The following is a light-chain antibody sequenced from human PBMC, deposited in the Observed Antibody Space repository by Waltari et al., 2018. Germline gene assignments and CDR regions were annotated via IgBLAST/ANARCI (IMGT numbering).Light chain of an antibody. CDR3: QQYYSTPPLT. CDR1: QSFLYSATNKNY. CDR2: WAS. J-gene: IGKJ4*01. Sequence: DIVLPQSPDPLAVSLGERATIHCKSSQSFLYSATNKNYLAWYQQKPGQPPKLLIYWASTRESGVPDRFSGSGSGTDFTLTISSLQAEDVAVYYCQQYYSTPPLTFGGGTKVEIK. V-gene: IGKV4-1*01.